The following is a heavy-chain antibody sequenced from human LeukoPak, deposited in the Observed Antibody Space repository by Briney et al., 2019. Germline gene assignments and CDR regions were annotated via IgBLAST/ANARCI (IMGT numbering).Heavy chain of an antibody. J-gene: IGHJ5*02. V-gene: IGHV5-51*01. D-gene: IGHD2/OR15-2a*01. CDR1: GYSFTNYW. CDR2: IHPGDSNT. Sequence: GESLKISCKASGYSFTNYWIGWVRQMPGKGLEWMGVIHPGDSNTKYSPSFQGQVTISADKSITTAYLHWSSLKASDTAMYYCARRYCDSSQCHYFDPWGQGTLVIVSS. CDR3: ARRYCDSSQCHYFDP.